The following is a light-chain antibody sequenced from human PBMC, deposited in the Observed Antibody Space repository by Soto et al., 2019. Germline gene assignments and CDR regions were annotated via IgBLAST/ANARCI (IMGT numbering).Light chain of an antibody. V-gene: IGLV7-46*01. J-gene: IGLJ2*01. CDR2: DTS. CDR1: TGAVTSGHY. CDR3: LLSYSGARYVV. Sequence: QAVVTQEPSLTVSPGGTVTLTCGSSTGAVTSGHYPYWFQQKPGQAPRTLIYDTSNEHSWTPARFSGSLLGGKAALTLSGAQPEDEAEYYCLLSYSGARYVVFGGGTKLTVL.